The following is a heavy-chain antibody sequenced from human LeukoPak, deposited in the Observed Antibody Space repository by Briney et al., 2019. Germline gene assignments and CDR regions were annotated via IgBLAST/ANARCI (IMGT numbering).Heavy chain of an antibody. Sequence: GGSLRLSCAASGFTFSSYGMHWVRQAPGKGLEWVAVISYDGSNKYYADSVKGRFTISRDNSKNTLYLQMNSLRAEDTAVYYCAKAHYYDSSGYSTDYFDYWGQGTLVTVSS. CDR3: AKAHYYDSSGYSTDYFDY. CDR2: ISYDGSNK. D-gene: IGHD3-22*01. V-gene: IGHV3-30*18. J-gene: IGHJ4*02. CDR1: GFTFSSYG.